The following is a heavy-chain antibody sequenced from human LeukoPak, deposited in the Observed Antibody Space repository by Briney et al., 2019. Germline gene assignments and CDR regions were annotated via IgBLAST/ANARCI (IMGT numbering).Heavy chain of an antibody. Sequence: GASVKVSCKASGYTFTGYYMHWVRQAPGQGLEWMGWINPKSGGTNYAQKFQGRVTMTRDTSINTAYMELTRLRSDDTAVYYCTRLSTVTTSLDYWGQGTLVTVSS. CDR2: INPKSGGT. V-gene: IGHV1-2*02. J-gene: IGHJ4*02. CDR3: TRLSTVTTSLDY. CDR1: GYTFTGYY. D-gene: IGHD4-17*01.